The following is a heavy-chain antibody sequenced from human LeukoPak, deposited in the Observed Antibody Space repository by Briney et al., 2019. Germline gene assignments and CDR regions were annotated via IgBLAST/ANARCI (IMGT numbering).Heavy chain of an antibody. J-gene: IGHJ4*02. Sequence: GASVKVSCKASGYTFTSYYMHWVRQAPGQGLEWMGIINPSAGSTTYAQKFRGRVTMTRDTSTITVYMELSSLRSEDTAVYYCAREIYGGKEGFDYWGQGTLVTVSS. V-gene: IGHV1-46*01. CDR1: GYTFTSYY. D-gene: IGHD4-23*01. CDR3: AREIYGGKEGFDY. CDR2: INPSAGST.